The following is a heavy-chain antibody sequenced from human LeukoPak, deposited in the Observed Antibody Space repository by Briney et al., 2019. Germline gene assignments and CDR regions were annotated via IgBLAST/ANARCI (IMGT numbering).Heavy chain of an antibody. V-gene: IGHV1-2*02. D-gene: IGHD2-2*01. CDR3: AREQIVVVPAAIGRENWFDP. CDR1: GYTFTGYY. Sequence: ASVKVSCKASGYTFTGYYMHWVRQAPGQGLEWMGWINPNSGDANYAQKFQGRVTMTRDTSISTAYMELSRLRSDDTAVYYRAREQIVVVPAAIGRENWFDPWGQGTLVTVSS. J-gene: IGHJ5*02. CDR2: INPNSGDA.